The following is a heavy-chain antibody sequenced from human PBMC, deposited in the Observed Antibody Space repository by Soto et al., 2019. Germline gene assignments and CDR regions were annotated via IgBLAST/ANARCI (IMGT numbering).Heavy chain of an antibody. CDR1: GFTFSSYA. D-gene: IGHD6-13*01. CDR2: ISGSGDST. Sequence: EVQLVDSEGGLVQPGGSLRLSCAASGFTFSSYAMNWVSQAPGKGLEWVSVISGSGDSTYYADSVKGRFTISRDNSKNTLYLQMNSLRTEDTAVYYCARRGPGTYFDYWGQGTLVTVSS. J-gene: IGHJ4*02. V-gene: IGHV3-23*04. CDR3: ARRGPGTYFDY.